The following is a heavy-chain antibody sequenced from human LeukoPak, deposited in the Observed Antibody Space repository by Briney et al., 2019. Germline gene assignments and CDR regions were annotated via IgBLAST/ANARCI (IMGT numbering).Heavy chain of an antibody. CDR1: GFTFSSYA. CDR3: ARENTYYYYYGMDV. Sequence: GGSLRLACAASGFTFSSYAMSWVRQAPGKGLEWVSAISGSGGSTYYADSVKGRFTISRDNSKNTLYLQMNSLRAEDTAVYYCARENTYYYYYGMDVWGQGTTVTVSS. J-gene: IGHJ6*02. CDR2: ISGSGGST. V-gene: IGHV3-23*01. D-gene: IGHD2/OR15-2a*01.